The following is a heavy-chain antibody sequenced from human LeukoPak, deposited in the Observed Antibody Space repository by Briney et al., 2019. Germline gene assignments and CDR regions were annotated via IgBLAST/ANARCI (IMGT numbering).Heavy chain of an antibody. CDR2: INPNSGGT. CDR3: AREPDSDYGGDY. Sequence: ASVKVSCKASGYTLTGYYMHWVRQAPGQGLEWMGWINPNSGGTNYAQKFQGRVTMTRDTSISTAYMELSRLRSDDTAVYYCAREPDSDYGGDYWRQETLVTVSS. CDR1: GYTLTGYY. D-gene: IGHD4-23*01. V-gene: IGHV1-2*02. J-gene: IGHJ4*02.